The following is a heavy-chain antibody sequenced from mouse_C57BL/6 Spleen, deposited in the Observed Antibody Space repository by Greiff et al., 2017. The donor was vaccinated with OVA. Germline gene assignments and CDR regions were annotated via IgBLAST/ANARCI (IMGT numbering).Heavy chain of an antibody. Sequence: QVTLKVSGPGILQPSQTLSLTCSFSGFSLSTFGMGVGWIRQPSGKGLEWLAHIWWDDDKYYNPALKSRLTISKDTSKNQVFLKIANVDTADTATYYCARKITTGSRGSYAMDYWGQGTSVTVSS. CDR1: GFSLSTFGMG. CDR3: ARKITTGSRGSYAMDY. D-gene: IGHD1-1*01. CDR2: IWWDDDK. V-gene: IGHV8-8*01. J-gene: IGHJ4*01.